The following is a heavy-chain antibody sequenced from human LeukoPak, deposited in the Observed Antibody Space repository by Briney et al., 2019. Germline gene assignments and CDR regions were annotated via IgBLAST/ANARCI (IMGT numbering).Heavy chain of an antibody. V-gene: IGHV3-21*01. CDR2: ISSSSRYI. CDR3: ARDGTTRGDY. Sequence: PGGSLGLSCAASGFTFSTYTMNWVRQAPGKGLEWVSSISSSSRYIYYADSVKGRFTTSRDNAKNSLYLQMNSLRAEDTAVYYCARDGTTRGDYWGQGTLVAVSS. CDR1: GFTFSTYT. J-gene: IGHJ4*02. D-gene: IGHD4-11*01.